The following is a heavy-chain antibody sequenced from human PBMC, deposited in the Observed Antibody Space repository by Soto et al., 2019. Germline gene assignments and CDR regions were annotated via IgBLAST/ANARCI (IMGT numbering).Heavy chain of an antibody. CDR2: ISSGSEYI. CDR3: AKDQPRSYDILTGWGMDV. V-gene: IGHV3-21*04. CDR1: GFTFSTYG. J-gene: IGHJ6*02. Sequence: GGSLRLSCAASGFTFSTYGMNWVRQAPGKGLEWVSSISSGSEYIYYADSVKGRFTISRDTSKNTLYLQMNSLRAEDTAVYYCAKDQPRSYDILTGWGMDVWGQGTTVTVSS. D-gene: IGHD3-9*01.